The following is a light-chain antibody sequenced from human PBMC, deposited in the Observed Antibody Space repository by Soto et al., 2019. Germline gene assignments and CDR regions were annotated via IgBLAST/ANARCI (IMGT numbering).Light chain of an antibody. CDR2: EGS. Sequence: QSALTQPASVSGSPGQSITISCTGTSSDVGTYNLVSWYQQHPGKAPKLMIYEGSKRPSGVSNRFSGSKSGNTASLTISGLRAEDEADYYCCSRAPIPPVVFGGGTKVTVL. CDR3: CSRAPIPPVV. J-gene: IGLJ2*01. CDR1: SSDVGTYNL. V-gene: IGLV2-23*01.